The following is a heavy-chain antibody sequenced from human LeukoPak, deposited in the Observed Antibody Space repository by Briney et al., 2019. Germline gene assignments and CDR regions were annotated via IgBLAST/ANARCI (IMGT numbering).Heavy chain of an antibody. J-gene: IGHJ5*02. CDR1: GGTFSSYA. CDR2: IIPILGIA. D-gene: IGHD6-13*01. Sequence: SVKVSCKAPGGTFSSYAISWVRQAPGQGLEWMGRIIPILGIANYAQKFQGRVTITADKSTSTAYMELSSLRSEDTAVYYCARELQLVQYNWFDPWGQGTLVTVSS. CDR3: ARELQLVQYNWFDP. V-gene: IGHV1-69*04.